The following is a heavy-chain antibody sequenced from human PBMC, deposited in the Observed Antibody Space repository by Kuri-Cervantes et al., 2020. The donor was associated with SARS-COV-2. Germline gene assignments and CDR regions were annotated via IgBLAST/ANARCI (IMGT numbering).Heavy chain of an antibody. CDR1: GGSISSGSYY. V-gene: IGHV4-61*02. Sequence: SETLSLTCTVSGGSISSGSYYWSWIRQPAGKGLEWIGRIYTSGGTNYNPSLKSRVTISVDTSKNQFSLKLSSVTAADTAVYYCARAAGPAARTSWFDPWGQGTLVTVSS. D-gene: IGHD2-2*01. CDR2: IYTSGGT. J-gene: IGHJ5*02. CDR3: ARAAGPAARTSWFDP.